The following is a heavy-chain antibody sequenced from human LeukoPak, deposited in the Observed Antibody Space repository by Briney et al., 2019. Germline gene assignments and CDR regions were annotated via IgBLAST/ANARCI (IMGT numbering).Heavy chain of an antibody. J-gene: IGHJ4*02. Sequence: GGSLRLSCAASGFTFINSAMNWVRQAPGEGLEWVANIKLDGSEKYYADSVKGRFTISRDNAKNSLYLQMNSLRAEDTAVYYCARIGEDTATSFFDYWGQGTLVTVSS. D-gene: IGHD5-18*01. V-gene: IGHV3-7*01. CDR1: GFTFINSA. CDR3: ARIGEDTATSFFDY. CDR2: IKLDGSEK.